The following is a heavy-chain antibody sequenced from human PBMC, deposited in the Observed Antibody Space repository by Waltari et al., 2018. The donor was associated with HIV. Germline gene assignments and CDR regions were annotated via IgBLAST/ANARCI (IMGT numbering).Heavy chain of an antibody. CDR3: ARDGWEFYDSPIIPVPSHMDV. CDR2: LSYVGTNI. V-gene: IGHV3-30-3*01. Sequence: QVQLVESGGGVVQPGGSLRLSCAASGFTFVTYAMTWVRQAPATGRVGVAVLSYVGTNIYYGDSVKGRFTISRDNSKNTLYLQMNSLRPEDTAVYYCARDGWEFYDSPIIPVPSHMDVWGQGTTVTVSS. J-gene: IGHJ6*02. D-gene: IGHD3-3*01. CDR1: GFTFVTYA.